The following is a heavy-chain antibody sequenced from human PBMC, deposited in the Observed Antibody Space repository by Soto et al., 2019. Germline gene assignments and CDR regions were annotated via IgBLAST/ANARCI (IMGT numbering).Heavy chain of an antibody. CDR2: ISNYNGKT. Sequence: LVQSGGEMKKPGASVKVSCEASGYTFTNYGITWVRQAAGQGLQWMGWISNYNGKTNYAQSLQGRFTITTATSTRTAYMELASLRSDDTATYYCARVQIYDILTGSSHSIDVWGAATTVTVSS. CDR3: ARVQIYDILTGSSHSIDV. V-gene: IGHV1-18*01. J-gene: IGHJ6*04. D-gene: IGHD3-9*01. CDR1: GYTFTNYG.